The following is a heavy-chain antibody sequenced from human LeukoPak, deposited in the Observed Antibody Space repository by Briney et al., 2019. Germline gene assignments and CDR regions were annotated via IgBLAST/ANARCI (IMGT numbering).Heavy chain of an antibody. J-gene: IGHJ4*02. Sequence: GGSLRLSCAASGSTFSSYAMSWVRQAPGKGLEWVSAISGSGGSTYYADSVKGRFTISRDNSKNTLYLQMNSLRAEDTAVYYCAKSEWELLYYFDYWGQGTLVTVSS. CDR2: ISGSGGST. V-gene: IGHV3-23*01. CDR3: AKSEWELLYYFDY. D-gene: IGHD1-26*01. CDR1: GSTFSSYA.